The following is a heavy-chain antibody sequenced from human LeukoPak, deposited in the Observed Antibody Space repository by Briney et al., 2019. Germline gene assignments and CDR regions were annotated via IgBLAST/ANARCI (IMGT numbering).Heavy chain of an antibody. CDR2: MNPIIGKT. J-gene: IGHJ3*02. CDR3: ASYPIGGYDLRSDAFDI. V-gene: IGHV1-8*01. Sequence: ASVKVSCKASGYTFTSYDINWVRQATGQGLEWMGGMNPIIGKTGYAQKFQGRVTMTRNTSISTAYMELSSLRSEDTAVYYCASYPIGGYDLRSDAFDIWGQGTMVTVSS. D-gene: IGHD5-12*01. CDR1: GYTFTSYD.